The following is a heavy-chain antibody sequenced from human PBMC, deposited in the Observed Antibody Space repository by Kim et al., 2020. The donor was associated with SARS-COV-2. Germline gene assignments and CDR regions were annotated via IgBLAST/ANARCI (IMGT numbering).Heavy chain of an antibody. V-gene: IGHV3-23*01. CDR1: AFTFSSYA. CDR3: AENVSASYYFGMDV. J-gene: IGHJ6*01. D-gene: IGHD3-10*01. CDR2: ISGSGDRT. Sequence: GGSLRLSCSASAFTFSSYAMSWVRQAPGKGLEWVSAISGSGDRTYCADSVKGRFTISRGNSKNTLDLQIKRLIAEGNALYYFAENVSASYYFGMDV.